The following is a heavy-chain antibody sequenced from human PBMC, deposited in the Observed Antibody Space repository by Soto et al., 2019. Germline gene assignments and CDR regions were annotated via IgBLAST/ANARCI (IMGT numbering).Heavy chain of an antibody. CDR1: GGSISSGGYS. D-gene: IGHD4-17*01. CDR3: ARLGGDYRLYWFDP. V-gene: IGHV4-30-2*01. Sequence: SETLSFTCAVSGGSISSGGYSWSWIRQPPGKGLEWIGYIYHSGSTYYNPSLKSRVTISVDRSKNQFSLKLSSVTAADTAVYYCARLGGDYRLYWFDPWGQGTLVTVSS. CDR2: IYHSGST. J-gene: IGHJ5*02.